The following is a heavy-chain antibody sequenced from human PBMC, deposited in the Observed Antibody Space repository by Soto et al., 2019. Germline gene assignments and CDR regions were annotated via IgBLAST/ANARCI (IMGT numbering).Heavy chain of an antibody. Sequence: SVKVSGKASRGTFSSYAISWVRQPPGQGLERMGGIISIFGTANYAQKFQGRVTITADESTSTAYMELSSLGSEDTAVYYFARTKKRTRVRIRRLDVWGQGTTVTVSS. J-gene: IGHJ6*02. D-gene: IGHD2-8*01. V-gene: IGHV1-69*13. CDR2: IISIFGTA. CDR3: ARTKKRTRVRIRRLDV. CDR1: RGTFSSYA.